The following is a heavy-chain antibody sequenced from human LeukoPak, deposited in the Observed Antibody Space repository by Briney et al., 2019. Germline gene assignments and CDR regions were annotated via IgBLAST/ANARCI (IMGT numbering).Heavy chain of an antibody. Sequence: GGSLRLSCAASGFTFSNYAMSWVRQAPGKGLEWVSRIYRDGSNTDYADSVKGRFIISRDNVKNTLYLQMNSLRADDTAVYYCARDGDAYNFDFWGQGALVTVSS. CDR3: ARDGDAYNFDF. CDR1: GFTFSNYA. V-gene: IGHV3-74*01. J-gene: IGHJ4*02. CDR2: IYRDGSNT. D-gene: IGHD5-24*01.